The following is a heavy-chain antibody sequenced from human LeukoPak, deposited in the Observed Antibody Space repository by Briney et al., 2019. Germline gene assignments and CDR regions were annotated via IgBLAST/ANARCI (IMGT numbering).Heavy chain of an antibody. V-gene: IGHV4-59*03. CDR1: GDSISGYY. CDR2: IHYSGNT. J-gene: IGHJ4*02. D-gene: IGHD3-16*01. Sequence: SETLSLTCTVSGDSISGYYWTWIRQPPGKGLEWIGYIHYSGNTNYNSSLKSRLDISVDTSKNQLSLQLRSVTPADTPVYYCARVHWQLGYWGQGTLVTVSS. CDR3: ARVHWQLGY.